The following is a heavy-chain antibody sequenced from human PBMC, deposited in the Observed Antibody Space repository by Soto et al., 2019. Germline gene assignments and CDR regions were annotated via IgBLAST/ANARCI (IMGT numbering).Heavy chain of an antibody. CDR2: FDPEDGET. J-gene: IGHJ6*02. Sequence: ASVKVSCKASGYTFTSYGISWVRQAPVKGLEWMGGFDPEDGETIYAQKFQGRVTMTEDTSTDTAYMELSSLRSEDTAVYYCLMVDYYVTPSLHHFWGQRSSVTGSS. D-gene: IGHD3-16*01. V-gene: IGHV1-24*01. CDR3: LMVDYYVTPSLHHF. CDR1: GYTFTSYG.